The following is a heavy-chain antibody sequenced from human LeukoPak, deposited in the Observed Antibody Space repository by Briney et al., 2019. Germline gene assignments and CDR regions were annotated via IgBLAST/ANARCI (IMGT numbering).Heavy chain of an antibody. Sequence: GGSLRLSCAASEFMFSSYWMSWVRQAPGKGLEWVANIKQDGSERYNVDSVKGRFTISRDNSKNTLYLQMNSLRAEDTAVYYXXXRAGAYSHPYDYWGQGTLVTVSS. J-gene: IGHJ4*02. CDR2: IKQDGSER. D-gene: IGHD4/OR15-4a*01. V-gene: IGHV3-7*03. CDR3: XXRAGAYSHPYDY. CDR1: EFMFSSYW.